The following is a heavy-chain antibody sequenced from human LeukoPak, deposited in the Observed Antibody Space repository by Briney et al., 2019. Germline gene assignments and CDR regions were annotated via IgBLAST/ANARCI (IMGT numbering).Heavy chain of an antibody. CDR3: ASTQLASPDAFDI. D-gene: IGHD6-6*01. V-gene: IGHV4-61*02. CDR1: GGSISSGSYY. Sequence: SETLSLTCTVSGGSISSGSYYWSWIRQPAGKGLEWIGRIYTSGSTNYNPSLKSRVTISVDTSKNQFSLKLSSVTAADTAVYYCASTQLASPDAFDIWGQGTMVTVSS. CDR2: IYTSGST. J-gene: IGHJ3*02.